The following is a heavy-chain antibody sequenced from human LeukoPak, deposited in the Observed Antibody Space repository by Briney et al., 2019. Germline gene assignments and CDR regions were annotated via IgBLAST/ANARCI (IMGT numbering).Heavy chain of an antibody. Sequence: ASVKVSCQASGYTLTGYYMHWVRQAPGQGLEWMGRINPNSGGTNYAQKFQGRVTMTRDTSISTAYRELSRLRSDDTAVYYCACSGYSYGEYFDYWGQGTLVTVSS. CDR2: INPNSGGT. V-gene: IGHV1-2*06. J-gene: IGHJ4*02. CDR1: GYTLTGYY. CDR3: ACSGYSYGEYFDY. D-gene: IGHD5-18*01.